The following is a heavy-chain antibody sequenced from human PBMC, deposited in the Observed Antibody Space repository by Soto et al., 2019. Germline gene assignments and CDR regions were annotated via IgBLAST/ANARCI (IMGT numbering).Heavy chain of an antibody. CDR3: ARDHSGYSSGWSLDYYYYGMDV. J-gene: IGHJ6*02. D-gene: IGHD6-19*01. CDR2: ISAYNGNT. V-gene: IGHV1-18*01. CDR1: GYTFTSYG. Sequence: ASVKVSCKASGYTFTSYGISWVRQAPGQGLEWMGWISAYNGNTNYAQKLQGRVTMTTDTSTSTAYMELRSLRSDDTAVYYCARDHSGYSSGWSLDYYYYGMDVWGQGTTVTVSS.